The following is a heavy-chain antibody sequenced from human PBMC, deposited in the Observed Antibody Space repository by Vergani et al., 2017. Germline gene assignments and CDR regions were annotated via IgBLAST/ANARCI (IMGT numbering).Heavy chain of an antibody. CDR3: ARNPYCGGDCYSDAFDI. J-gene: IGHJ3*02. Sequence: QVQLQESGPGLVKPSQTLSLTCTVSGASMSSVGYYWTWIRQPPGKGLEWIGYIYYSGSTNYNPSLKSRVTISVDTSKNQFSLKLSSVTAADTAVYYCARNPYCGGDCYSDAFDIWGQGTMVTVSS. CDR1: GASMSSVGYY. D-gene: IGHD2-21*02. V-gene: IGHV4-61*08. CDR2: IYYSGST.